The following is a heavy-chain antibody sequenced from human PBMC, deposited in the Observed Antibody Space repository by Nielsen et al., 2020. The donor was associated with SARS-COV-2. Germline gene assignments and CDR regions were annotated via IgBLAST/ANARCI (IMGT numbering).Heavy chain of an antibody. CDR3: AREVEPVYYDFWSVYYFDY. CDR1: GYTFTGYY. J-gene: IGHJ4*02. Sequence: ASVKVSCKASGYTFTGYYMHWVRQAPGQGLEWMGRINPNSGGTNYAQKFQGRVTMTRDTSISTAYMELSRLRSDDTAVYYCAREVEPVYYDFWSVYYFDYWGQGTLVTVSS. V-gene: IGHV1-2*06. CDR2: INPNSGGT. D-gene: IGHD3-3*01.